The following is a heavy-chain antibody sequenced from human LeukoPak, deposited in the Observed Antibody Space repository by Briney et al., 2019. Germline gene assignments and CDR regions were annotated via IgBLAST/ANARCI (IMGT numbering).Heavy chain of an antibody. V-gene: IGHV1-8*01. D-gene: IGHD3-16*02. CDR2: MNPNSGNT. CDR3: ARGLRGYDYVWGSYRYRFDY. CDR1: GYTFTSYD. Sequence: ASVKVSCKASGYTFTSYDINWVRQATGQGLEWMGWMNPNSGNTGYAQKFQGRVTMTRNTSIGTAYMELSSLRSEDTAVYYCARGLRGYDYVWGSYRYRFDYWGQGTLVTVSS. J-gene: IGHJ4*02.